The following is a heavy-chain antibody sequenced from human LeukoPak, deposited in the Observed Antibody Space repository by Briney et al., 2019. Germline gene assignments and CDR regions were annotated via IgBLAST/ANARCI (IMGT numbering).Heavy chain of an antibody. CDR1: GGSISSYY. CDR3: ARAQIYYSYYYMDV. Sequence: SETLSLTCTVSGGSISSYYWSWIRQPPGKGLEWVGYIYYSGSTNYNPSLKSRVTISVDLSKNQFSLRLSSVTAADTAVYYCARAQIYYSYYYMDVWGKGTTVTVSS. J-gene: IGHJ6*03. V-gene: IGHV4-59*01. CDR2: IYYSGST.